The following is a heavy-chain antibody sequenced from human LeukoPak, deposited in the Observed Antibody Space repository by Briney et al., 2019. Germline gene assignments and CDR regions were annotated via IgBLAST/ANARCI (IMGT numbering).Heavy chain of an antibody. Sequence: GGSLRPSCAASGFTFDDYGMSWVRQAPGKGLEWVSGINWNGGSTGYADSVKGRFTISRDNAKNSLYLQMNSLRAEDTALYYCARDVVAAAAPDYWGQGTLVTVSS. D-gene: IGHD6-13*01. CDR1: GFTFDDYG. V-gene: IGHV3-20*04. CDR3: ARDVVAAAAPDY. CDR2: INWNGGST. J-gene: IGHJ4*02.